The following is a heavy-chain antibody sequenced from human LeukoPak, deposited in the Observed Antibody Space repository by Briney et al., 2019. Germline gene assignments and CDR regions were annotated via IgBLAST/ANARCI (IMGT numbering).Heavy chain of an antibody. CDR1: GGTFSSYA. V-gene: IGHV1-69*13. CDR2: IIPIFGTA. D-gene: IGHD3-22*01. J-gene: IGHJ3*02. CDR3: AREVHYYDSSESNAFDI. Sequence: SVKVSCKASGGTFSSYAISWVRQAPGQGLEWMGGIIPIFGTANYALKFRGRVTITADESTSTAYMELSSLRSEDTAVYYCAREVHYYDSSESNAFDIWGQGTMVTVSS.